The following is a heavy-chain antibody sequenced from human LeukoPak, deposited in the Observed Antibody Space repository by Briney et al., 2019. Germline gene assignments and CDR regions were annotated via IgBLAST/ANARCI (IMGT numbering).Heavy chain of an antibody. CDR3: AGRSPGHY. Sequence: ASVKVSCKASVYTFTGYYIHWARQAPGQGLEWMGWINPNSGGTNYAQNFQGRVTMTRETSITTAYMELSRLRSDDTAVYYCAGRSPGHYWGQGTLVTVSS. V-gene: IGHV1-2*02. J-gene: IGHJ4*02. CDR1: VYTFTGYY. CDR2: INPNSGGT.